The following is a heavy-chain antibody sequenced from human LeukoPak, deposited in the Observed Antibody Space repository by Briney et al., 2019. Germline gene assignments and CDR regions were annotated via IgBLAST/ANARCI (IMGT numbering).Heavy chain of an antibody. Sequence: PSENLSRNGTVSGYSISSGYYWGWIRQPPGKGLEWIGSIYHSGSTYYNPSLKSRVTISVDTSKNQFSLKLSSVTAADTAVYYCASLTGISDYWGQGTLVTVSS. CDR3: ASLTGISDY. CDR2: IYHSGST. CDR1: GYSISSGYY. J-gene: IGHJ4*02. D-gene: IGHD1-20*01. V-gene: IGHV4-38-2*02.